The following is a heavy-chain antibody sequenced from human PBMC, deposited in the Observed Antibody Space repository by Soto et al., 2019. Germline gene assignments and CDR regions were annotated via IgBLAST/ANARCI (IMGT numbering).Heavy chain of an antibody. D-gene: IGHD3-10*01. Sequence: PGGSLRLSCVTPGFTFSSYGMHWVRQAPGKGLEWLAIIRYDGSNKYYGDSVKGRFTISRDNSNNTLYLEMNNLRAEDTAVYYCARDRTFYGSGSKGMDFRGQGTTVTVSS. CDR2: IRYDGSNK. J-gene: IGHJ6*02. CDR1: GFTFSSYG. CDR3: ARDRTFYGSGSKGMDF. V-gene: IGHV3-30*02.